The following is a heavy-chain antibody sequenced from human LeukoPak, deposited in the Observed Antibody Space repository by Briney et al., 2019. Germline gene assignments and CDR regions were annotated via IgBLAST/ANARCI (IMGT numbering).Heavy chain of an antibody. CDR1: GGSFSGYY. D-gene: IGHD3-22*01. Sequence: SETLSLTCAVYGGSFSGYYWSWIRQPPGKGLEWIGEINHSGSTSYNPSLKSRVTISVDTSKNQFSLKLSSVTAADTAVYYCARSSYYYDSSGSFDPWGQGTLVTVTS. J-gene: IGHJ5*02. V-gene: IGHV4-34*01. CDR3: ARSSYYYDSSGSFDP. CDR2: INHSGST.